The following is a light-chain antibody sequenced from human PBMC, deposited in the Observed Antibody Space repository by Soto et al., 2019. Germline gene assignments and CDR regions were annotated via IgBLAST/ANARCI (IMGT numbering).Light chain of an antibody. Sequence: QSVLTQPPSVSGAPGQRVTISCTGSGSNIGAGYDVHWYQQFPGRAPKLLIYGNSNRPSGVPDRFSGSKSGTSASLAITGLQAEDEADYSCQSYDSSLGGSVFGGGTQLTVL. V-gene: IGLV1-40*01. CDR3: QSYDSSLGGSV. J-gene: IGLJ3*02. CDR1: GSNIGAGYD. CDR2: GNS.